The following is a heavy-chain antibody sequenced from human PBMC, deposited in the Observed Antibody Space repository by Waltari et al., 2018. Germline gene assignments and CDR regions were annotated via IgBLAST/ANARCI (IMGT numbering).Heavy chain of an antibody. D-gene: IGHD1-20*01. CDR1: GGTFSSYA. Sequence: QVQLVQSGAEVKKPGSSVKVSCKASGGTFSSYAISWVRQAPGQGLEWMGGIIPIFGTANYAQKVQGRVTITADESTSTAYMELSSLRSEDTAVYYCARAFYPDITGNTGAFDIWGQGTMVTVSS. CDR3: ARAFYPDITGNTGAFDI. V-gene: IGHV1-69*01. CDR2: IIPIFGTA. J-gene: IGHJ3*02.